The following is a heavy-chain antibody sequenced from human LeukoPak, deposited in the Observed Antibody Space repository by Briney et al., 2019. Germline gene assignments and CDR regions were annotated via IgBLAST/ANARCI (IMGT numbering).Heavy chain of an antibody. V-gene: IGHV3-30-3*01. J-gene: IGHJ6*02. Sequence: GGSQRLSCAPSGLTFSGYAMQWVRQAPGKGLEWVAIITYDGSNLYYADSVKGRFTISRDNSKNTLYLQMNSLRVEDTAVYYCARDSGDDYYYGMVVWGQGTTVTVSS. D-gene: IGHD3-10*01. CDR2: ITYDGSNL. CDR3: ARDSGDDYYYGMVV. CDR1: GLTFSGYA.